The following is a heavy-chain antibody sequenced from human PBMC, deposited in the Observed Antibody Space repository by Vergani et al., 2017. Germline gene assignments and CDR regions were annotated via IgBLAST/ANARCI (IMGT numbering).Heavy chain of an antibody. D-gene: IGHD1-26*01. CDR1: GGSISGYF. J-gene: IGHJ4*02. V-gene: IGHV4-59*08. CDR2: IYYSGNT. Sequence: QVQLQESGPGLVKPSETLSLTCIVSGGSISGYFWSWIRQPPGKGLEWIGDIYYSGNTNYNPSLKSRVTISRDTYKNQFSLNLSSVTAADAAVYYCARRGGTYDLFDYWGQGTLVTVSS. CDR3: ARRGGTYDLFDY.